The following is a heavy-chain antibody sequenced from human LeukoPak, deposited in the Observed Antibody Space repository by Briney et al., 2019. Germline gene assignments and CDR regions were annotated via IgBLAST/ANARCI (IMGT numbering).Heavy chain of an antibody. CDR2: ISSSSSYI. J-gene: IGHJ4*02. CDR1: GFTFSSYS. CDR3: ARDGRDYYDSSAYYYYFDY. D-gene: IGHD3-22*01. Sequence: GGSLRLSCAASGFTFSSYSMNWVRQAPGKGLEWVSSISSSSSYIYYADSVKGRFTISRDNAKNSLYLQMNSLRAEDTAVYYCARDGRDYYDSSAYYYYFDYWGQGTLVTVSS. V-gene: IGHV3-21*01.